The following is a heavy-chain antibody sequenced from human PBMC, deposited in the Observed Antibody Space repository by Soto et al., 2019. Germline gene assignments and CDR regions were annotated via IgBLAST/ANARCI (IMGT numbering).Heavy chain of an antibody. D-gene: IGHD6-13*01. Sequence: PGGSLSLSCAASGFTFSSYSMNWVRPAPGKGLEWVSSISSSSSYIYYADSVKGRFTISRDNAKNSLYLQMNSLRAEDTAVYYCARSAAAAGPIWGQGTLVTVSS. CDR2: ISSSSSYI. CDR1: GFTFSSYS. V-gene: IGHV3-21*01. CDR3: ARSAAAAGPI. J-gene: IGHJ4*02.